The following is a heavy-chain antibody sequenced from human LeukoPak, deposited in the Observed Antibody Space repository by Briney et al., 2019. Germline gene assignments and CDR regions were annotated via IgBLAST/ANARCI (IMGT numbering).Heavy chain of an antibody. V-gene: IGHV1-2*02. CDR2: MNPNSGGT. J-gene: IGHJ4*02. CDR3: ARETYYYDSSGYYLDY. CDR1: GYTFTGYY. D-gene: IGHD3-22*01. Sequence: ASVKVSCKASGYTFTGYYMHWVRQAPGQGLEWMGWMNPNSGGTNYAQKFQGRVTMTRDTSNSTAYMELSRLRSDDTAVYYCARETYYYDSSGYYLDYWGQGTLVTVSS.